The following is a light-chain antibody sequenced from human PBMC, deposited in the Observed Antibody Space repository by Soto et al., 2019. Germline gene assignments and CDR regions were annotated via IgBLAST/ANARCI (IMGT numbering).Light chain of an antibody. J-gene: IGKJ1*01. CDR1: QSISSW. CDR2: KAS. Sequence: DIQMTQSPSTLSASVGDRVTITCRASQSISSWLAWYQQKPGTAPKLLIYKASSLDSGVPSRFSGSGSGTEFTLTISRLQPDDFATYYCQPYRAFGQGTKVEIK. V-gene: IGKV1-5*03. CDR3: QPYRA.